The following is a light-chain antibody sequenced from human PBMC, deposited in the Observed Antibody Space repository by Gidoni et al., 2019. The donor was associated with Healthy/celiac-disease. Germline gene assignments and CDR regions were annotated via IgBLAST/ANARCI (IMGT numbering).Light chain of an antibody. CDR1: QGISSY. CDR2: AAS. J-gene: IGKJ1*01. V-gene: IGKV1-8*01. Sequence: AIRMTQSPSSLSASTGDRVTITCRASQGISSYLAWYQQTPGKAPKRLTYAASTLQSGVPSRFSGSGSGTDFTLTISCLQSEDFATYYCQQYYSYPRTFGQGTKVEIK. CDR3: QQYYSYPRT.